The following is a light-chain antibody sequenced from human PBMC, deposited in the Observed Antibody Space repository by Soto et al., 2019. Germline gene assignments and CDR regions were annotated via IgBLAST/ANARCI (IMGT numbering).Light chain of an antibody. Sequence: EIVLTQSPATLSLSPGDRATLSCRASQSVSRYLGWYQQKPGQPPRLLIFDASNRATGIPARFSGSRSGTGFTLTIGGLEPEDFAVYYCQQRRDWPWTFGQGTTVEIK. J-gene: IGKJ1*01. CDR1: QSVSRY. CDR3: QQRRDWPWT. CDR2: DAS. V-gene: IGKV3-11*01.